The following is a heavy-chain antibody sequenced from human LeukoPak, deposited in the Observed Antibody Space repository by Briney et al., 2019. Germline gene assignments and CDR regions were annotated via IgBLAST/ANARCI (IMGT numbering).Heavy chain of an antibody. CDR1: GGSFSGYY. Sequence: PSETLSLTCAVYGGSFSGYYWSWIRQPPGKGLEWIGEINHSGSTNYNPSLKSRVTISVDTSKNQFSLKLSSVTAADTAVYYCARLASSGWFDPWGQGTLVTVSS. V-gene: IGHV4-34*01. D-gene: IGHD6-19*01. CDR2: INHSGST. CDR3: ARLASSGWFDP. J-gene: IGHJ5*02.